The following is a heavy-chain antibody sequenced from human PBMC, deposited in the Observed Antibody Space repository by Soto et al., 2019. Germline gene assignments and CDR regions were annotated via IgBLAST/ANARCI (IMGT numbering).Heavy chain of an antibody. D-gene: IGHD3-10*01. CDR3: AKEGIWFGELFFDY. J-gene: IGHJ4*02. CDR1: GYTFTSYA. Sequence: QVQLVQSGAEVKKPGASVKVSCKASGYTFTSYAMHWVRQAPGQRLEWMGWINAGNGNTKYSQKFQGRVTITRDTSESTAYMELSSLRSEDTAVYYCAKEGIWFGELFFDYWGQGTLVTVSS. CDR2: INAGNGNT. V-gene: IGHV1-3*01.